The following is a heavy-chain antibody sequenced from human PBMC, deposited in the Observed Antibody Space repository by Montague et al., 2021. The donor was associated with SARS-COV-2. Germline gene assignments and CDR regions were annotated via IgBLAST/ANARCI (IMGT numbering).Heavy chain of an antibody. V-gene: IGHV3-7*01. CDR2: IKQDGSEK. CDR3: ARDYKPVGRDGYNYDYYYGMDV. D-gene: IGHD5-24*01. CDR1: GFTFSSYW. J-gene: IGHJ6*02. Sequence: SLRLSWAASGFTFSSYWMSWVRQAPGKGLEWVANIKQDGSEKYYVDSVKGRFTISRDNAKNSLYLQMNSLRAEDTAVYYCARDYKPVGRDGYNYDYYYGMDVWGQGTTVTVSS.